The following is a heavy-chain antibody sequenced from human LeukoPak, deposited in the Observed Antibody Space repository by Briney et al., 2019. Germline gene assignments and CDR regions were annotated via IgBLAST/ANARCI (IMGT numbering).Heavy chain of an antibody. CDR3: AKGVRSGTYYNCFDP. V-gene: IGHV3-43*02. Sequence: GGSLRLSCVASEFTLDDYALHWVRQAPGKGLEWISLISGDGDNTYYADSVKGRFTISRDNSKNSLYLQMSSLRAEDTALYYCAKGVRSGTYYNCFDPWGQGTLVTVSS. CDR2: ISGDGDNT. CDR1: EFTLDDYA. D-gene: IGHD1-26*01. J-gene: IGHJ5*02.